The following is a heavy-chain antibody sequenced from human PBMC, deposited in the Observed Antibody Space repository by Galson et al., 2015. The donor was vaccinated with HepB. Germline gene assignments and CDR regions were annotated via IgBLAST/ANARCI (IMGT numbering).Heavy chain of an antibody. CDR1: GFTFSSYA. Sequence: SLRLSCAASGFTFSSYAMHWVRQAPGKGLEWVAVISYDGSNKYYADSVKGRFTISRDNSKNTLYLQMNSLRAEDTAVYYCARGHAAIFGVVAGGHYGMDVWGQGTTVTVSS. V-gene: IGHV3-30-3*01. D-gene: IGHD3-3*01. CDR3: ARGHAAIFGVVAGGHYGMDV. J-gene: IGHJ6*02. CDR2: ISYDGSNK.